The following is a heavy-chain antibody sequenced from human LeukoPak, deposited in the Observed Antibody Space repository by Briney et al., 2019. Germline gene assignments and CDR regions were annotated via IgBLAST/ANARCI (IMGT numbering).Heavy chain of an antibody. CDR3: ARENWRSKSIDFDS. D-gene: IGHD6-6*01. CDR1: GGSINSFY. Sequence: SETLSLTCTVSGGSINSFYRTWIRQPAGKGLEWIGRIYSSGSTNFNPSLKSRVTMSVDTSKNQFSLRLSSVTAADTAAYFCARENWRSKSIDFDSWGQGTLVTVSS. CDR2: IYSSGST. V-gene: IGHV4-4*07. J-gene: IGHJ4*02.